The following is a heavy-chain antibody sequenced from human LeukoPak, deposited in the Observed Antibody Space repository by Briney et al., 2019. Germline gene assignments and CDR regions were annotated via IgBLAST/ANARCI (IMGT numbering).Heavy chain of an antibody. V-gene: IGHV3-30*18. CDR3: AKGLYYYDSSGYKDAFDI. CDR2: ISYDGSNK. CDR1: GFTFSSYG. J-gene: IGHJ3*02. Sequence: GGSLRLSCAASGFTFSSYGMHWVRQAPGKGLEWVAVISYDGSNKYYADSVKGRFTISRDNSKNTLYLQMNSLRAEDTAVYYCAKGLYYYDSSGYKDAFDIWGQGTMVTVSS. D-gene: IGHD3-22*01.